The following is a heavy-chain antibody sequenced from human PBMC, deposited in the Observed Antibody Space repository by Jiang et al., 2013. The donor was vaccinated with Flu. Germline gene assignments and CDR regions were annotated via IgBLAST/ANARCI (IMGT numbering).Heavy chain of an antibody. D-gene: IGHD2-8*01. CDR2: IIPSFGTA. Sequence: AEVKKPGASVKVSCKVSGYTLTELSMHWVRQAPGQGLEWMGGIIPSFGTANYAPKFQGRVTITADESTSTAHMEVSSLRSEDTAVYYCASAKMYDAYYFDYWGQGTLVSVSS. CDR1: GYTLTELS. CDR3: ASAKMYDAYYFDY. J-gene: IGHJ4*02. V-gene: IGHV1-69*13.